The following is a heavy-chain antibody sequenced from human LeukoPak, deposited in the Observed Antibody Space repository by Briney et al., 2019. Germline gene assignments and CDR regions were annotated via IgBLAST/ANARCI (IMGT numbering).Heavy chain of an antibody. D-gene: IGHD3-16*01. V-gene: IGHV3-7*01. J-gene: IGHJ6*02. CDR3: ATYTHWVAGDV. Sequence: GGSLRLSCAASGFTLSDSWMSWVRQAPGKGLEWVANMNQDGSAKGYVDSVKGRFTISRDNARNSLYLQMSSLRPEDTAVYYCATYTHWVAGDVWDQGTTVTVSS. CDR1: GFTLSDSW. CDR2: MNQDGSAK.